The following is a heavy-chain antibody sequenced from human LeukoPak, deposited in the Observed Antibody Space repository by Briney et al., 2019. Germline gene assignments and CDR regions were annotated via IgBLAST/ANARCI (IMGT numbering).Heavy chain of an antibody. CDR2: IRYDGSKK. CDR3: AKDGRYCSGGSCYQSNY. V-gene: IGHV3-30*02. CDR1: GFIFSSYG. D-gene: IGHD2-15*01. Sequence: GGSLRLSCAASGFIFSSYGMHWGRQAPGKGLEWVAFIRYDGSKKYYADSVKGRFTISRDNSKNTLYLQMNSLRAADTAVYYCAKDGRYCSGGSCYQSNYWGQGTLVTVSS. J-gene: IGHJ4*02.